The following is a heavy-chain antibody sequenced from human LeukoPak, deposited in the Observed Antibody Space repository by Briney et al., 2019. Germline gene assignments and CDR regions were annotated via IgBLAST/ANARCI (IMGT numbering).Heavy chain of an antibody. CDR3: ARTQRGYNYGYQYYYYGLDV. CDR2: IYYSGST. Sequence: SETLSLTCSVSGGSITHYYWSWIRQPPGKGLEWIGYIYYSGSTNYNPPLKSRVTISVDTSKIRFSLKLSSVTAADTAVYYCARTQRGYNYGYQYYYYGLDVWGQGTTVTVSS. J-gene: IGHJ6*02. D-gene: IGHD5-18*01. V-gene: IGHV4-59*01. CDR1: GGSITHYY.